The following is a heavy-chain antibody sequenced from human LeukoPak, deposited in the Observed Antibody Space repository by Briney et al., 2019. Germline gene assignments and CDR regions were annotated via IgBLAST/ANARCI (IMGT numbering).Heavy chain of an antibody. CDR3: ARETVVLLGQ. Sequence: PSETLSLTCAVSGVSISSNDWWSWVRQPPGKGLEWIGEIYHSGSTNYNPSLKSRVTISVDKSKNQFSLKLSSVTAADTAAYYCARETVVLLGQWGQGTLVTVSS. D-gene: IGHD3-22*01. J-gene: IGHJ4*02. CDR2: IYHSGST. CDR1: GVSISSNDW. V-gene: IGHV4-4*02.